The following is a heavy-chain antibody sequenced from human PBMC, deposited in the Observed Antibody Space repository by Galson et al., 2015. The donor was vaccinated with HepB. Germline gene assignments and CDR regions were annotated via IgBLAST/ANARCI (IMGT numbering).Heavy chain of an antibody. CDR3: ARVGCSGGSCYYYYYYYGMDV. CDR1: GFTFSSYW. J-gene: IGHJ6*02. CDR2: IKQDGSEK. D-gene: IGHD2-15*01. Sequence: SLRLSCAASGFTFSSYWMSWVRQAPGKGLEWVANIKQDGSEKYYVDSVKGRFTISRDNAKNSLYLQMNSLRAEDTAVYYCARVGCSGGSCYYYYYYYGMDVWGQGTTVTVSS. V-gene: IGHV3-7*03.